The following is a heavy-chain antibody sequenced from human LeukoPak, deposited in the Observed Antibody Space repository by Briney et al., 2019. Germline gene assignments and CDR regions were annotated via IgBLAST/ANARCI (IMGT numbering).Heavy chain of an antibody. Sequence: GESLKISCKGSGYRFTNYLIGWVRPMPGKGLEWMVIIYPGDSKTRYSPSFQGQVTISPDKPIGTAYLECSSLKASDPAMFLCARQNYFDYWGQGTLVTVSS. CDR1: GYRFTNYL. CDR2: IYPGDSKT. CDR3: ARQNYFDY. J-gene: IGHJ4*02. V-gene: IGHV5-51*01.